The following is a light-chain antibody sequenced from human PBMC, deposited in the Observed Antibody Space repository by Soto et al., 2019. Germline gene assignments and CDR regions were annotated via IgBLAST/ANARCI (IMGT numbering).Light chain of an antibody. CDR1: QTISNW. Sequence: DIHLTHTPSTLSSSLLDEVTISCRASQTISNWLAWYKQKPGTAPKVLIYNAYTLKSGVTSRFSGSGSGKEFTLNISRLQHDDFATYYCQQYNSYSFGQGTKVDIK. CDR3: QQYNSYS. CDR2: NAY. J-gene: IGKJ1*01. V-gene: IGKV1-5*01.